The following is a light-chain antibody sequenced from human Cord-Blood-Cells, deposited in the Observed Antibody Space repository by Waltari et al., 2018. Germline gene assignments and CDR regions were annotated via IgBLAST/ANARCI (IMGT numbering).Light chain of an antibody. Sequence: QSALTQPASVSGSPGPSITISCTGTSSDVGGYNSVSWYQQHPGKAPKLMIYEVSNRPSGVSNRFSGSKSGNTASLTISGLQAEDEADYYCSSYTSSSTLSYVFGTGTKVTVL. J-gene: IGLJ1*01. CDR1: SSDVGGYNS. CDR3: SSYTSSSTLSYV. V-gene: IGLV2-14*01. CDR2: EVS.